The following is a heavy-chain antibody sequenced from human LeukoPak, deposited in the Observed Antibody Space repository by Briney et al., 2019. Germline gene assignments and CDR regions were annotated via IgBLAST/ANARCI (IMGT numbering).Heavy chain of an antibody. CDR3: ARASNDCSSTSCPFDY. CDR1: GGSFSGYY. Sequence: SETLSLTCAVYGGSFSGYYWSWIRQPPGKGLEWIGEINHRGSTNYNPSLKSRVTISVDTSKNQFSLKLSSVPAADTAVYYCARASNDCSSTSCPFDYWGQGTLVTVSS. J-gene: IGHJ4*02. D-gene: IGHD2-2*01. CDR2: INHRGST. V-gene: IGHV4-34*01.